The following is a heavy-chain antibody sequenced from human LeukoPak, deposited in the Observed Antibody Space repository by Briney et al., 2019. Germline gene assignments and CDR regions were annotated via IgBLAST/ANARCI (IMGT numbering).Heavy chain of an antibody. V-gene: IGHV3-15*01. J-gene: IGHJ4*02. Sequence: PGGSLRLSCAASGFTFSNAWMSWVRQAPGKGLEWVGRIKSKTDSGTTDYAAPVKGRFTISRDDSKNTLYLRMNSLKTEDTAVYYCTTDLRYRTMTDYWGQGTLVTVSS. CDR2: IKSKTDSGTT. D-gene: IGHD3-22*01. CDR3: TTDLRYRTMTDY. CDR1: GFTFSNAW.